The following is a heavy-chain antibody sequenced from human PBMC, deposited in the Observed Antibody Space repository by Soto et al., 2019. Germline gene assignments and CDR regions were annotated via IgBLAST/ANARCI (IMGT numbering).Heavy chain of an antibody. CDR2: ISSSSSYI. V-gene: IGHV3-21*01. CDR3: ARVGDHCSSTSCSRYFDL. CDR1: GFTFSSYS. D-gene: IGHD2-2*01. J-gene: IGHJ2*01. Sequence: EVQLVESGGGLVKPGGSLRLSCAASGFTFSSYSMNWVRQAPGKGLEWVSSISSSSSYIYYADSVKGRFTISRDNAKNSLYLQMNSLRAEDTAVYYCARVGDHCSSTSCSRYFDLWGRGTLVTVSS.